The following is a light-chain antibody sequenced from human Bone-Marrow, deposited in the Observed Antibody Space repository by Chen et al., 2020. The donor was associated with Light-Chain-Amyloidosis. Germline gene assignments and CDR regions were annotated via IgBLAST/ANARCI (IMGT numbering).Light chain of an antibody. CDR1: QSISASY. J-gene: IGKJ1*01. Sequence: IVLTQSPGTLSLSPGERATLSCRTSQSISASYLAWYQHKPGQAPRLLMYDASTRATGIQDRFSGSGSGTDFTLSISRLEPEDFAVYYCQHCGHSPKTFGQGTKVEIK. CDR2: DAS. V-gene: IGKV3-20*01. CDR3: QHCGHSPKT.